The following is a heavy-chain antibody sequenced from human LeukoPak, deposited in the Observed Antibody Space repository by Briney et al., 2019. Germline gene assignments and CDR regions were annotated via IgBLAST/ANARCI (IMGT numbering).Heavy chain of an antibody. CDR1: GFAFSDYY. V-gene: IGHV3-11*04. Sequence: GGSLRLSCAASGFAFSDYYMSWIRQAPGKGLEGVSYIISRGSTIYYADSVKGRFTISRDNAKNSLYLQMNSLRAEDTAVYYCARDFTMVRGVIIQNWFDPWGQGTLVTVSS. D-gene: IGHD3-10*01. CDR2: IISRGSTI. J-gene: IGHJ5*02. CDR3: ARDFTMVRGVIIQNWFDP.